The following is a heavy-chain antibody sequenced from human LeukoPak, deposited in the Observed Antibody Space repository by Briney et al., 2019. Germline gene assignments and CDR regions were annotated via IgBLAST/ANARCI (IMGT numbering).Heavy chain of an antibody. D-gene: IGHD1-1*01. CDR3: ARDAWIASAFDI. Sequence: GGSLRLSCAASGFTFSSYAMHWVRQAPGKGLEWVAVISYDGSNKYYADSVKGRFTISRDNSKNTLYLQMNSLRAEDTAVYYCARDAWIASAFDIWGQGTVVTVSS. J-gene: IGHJ3*02. CDR1: GFTFSSYA. CDR2: ISYDGSNK. V-gene: IGHV3-30*04.